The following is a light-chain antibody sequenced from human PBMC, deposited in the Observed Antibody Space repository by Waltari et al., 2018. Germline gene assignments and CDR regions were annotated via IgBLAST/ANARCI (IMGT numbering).Light chain of an antibody. V-gene: IGKV3D-15*01. CDR1: KSLRST. CDR3: QQYDYWPWT. J-gene: IGKJ1*01. Sequence: EIVMTQSPATLSPSPGESATLSCRASKSLRSTFAWFQQKTGQPPRLLIYGPSTRAACIPARFSGSGSGTDFSLTISSLQPEDFATYYCQQYDYWPWTFGQGTRVE. CDR2: GPS.